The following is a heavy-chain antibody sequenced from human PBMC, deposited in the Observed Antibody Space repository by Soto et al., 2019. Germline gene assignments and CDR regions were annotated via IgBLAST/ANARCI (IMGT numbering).Heavy chain of an antibody. CDR2: ISNDGSNK. J-gene: IGHJ4*02. Sequence: HPGGSLRLSCVASGFSFSTYGMHWVRQAPGKGLEWVAFISNDGSNKYYADSVKGRFTISRDNSKNTLYLQTNSLRAEDTAVYSCVTGEYYYAGGAYYLFDYWSQGRMVTAP. CDR1: GFSFSTYG. D-gene: IGHD3-22*01. CDR3: VTGEYYYAGGAYYLFDY. V-gene: IGHV3-30*03.